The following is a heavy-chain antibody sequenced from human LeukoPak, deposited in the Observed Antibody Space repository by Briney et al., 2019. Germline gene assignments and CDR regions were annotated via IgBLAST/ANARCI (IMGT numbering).Heavy chain of an antibody. CDR3: AKEGYSRGYYSYYYMDV. J-gene: IGHJ6*03. V-gene: IGHV3-30*02. D-gene: IGHD6-13*01. Sequence: PGGSLSLSSAASGFTFSSYGMHWVRQAPGKGLEWVAFIWYDGSNKYYADSVKGRFTISRDNTKNTLYVQMNSLRAEDTAVYYCAKEGYSRGYYSYYYMDVWGKGTTVTVSS. CDR2: IWYDGSNK. CDR1: GFTFSSYG.